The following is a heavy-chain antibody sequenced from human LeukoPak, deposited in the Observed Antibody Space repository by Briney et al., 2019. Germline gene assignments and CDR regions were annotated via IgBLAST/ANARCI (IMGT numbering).Heavy chain of an antibody. V-gene: IGHV4-39*01. D-gene: IGHD3-10*01. CDR3: ARQAVRGVIMPDNWFDP. Sequence: SETLSLTCTVSGGSISSSSYYWGWIRQPPGKGLEWIGSIYYSGSTYYNPSLKSRVTISVDTSKNQFSLKLSSVTAADTAVYYCARQAVRGVIMPDNWFDPWGQGTLVTVSS. CDR1: GGSISSSSYY. J-gene: IGHJ5*02. CDR2: IYYSGST.